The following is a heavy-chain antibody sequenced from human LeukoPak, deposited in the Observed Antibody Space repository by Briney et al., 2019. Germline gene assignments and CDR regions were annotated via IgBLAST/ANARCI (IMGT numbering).Heavy chain of an antibody. D-gene: IGHD2-15*01. CDR1: GFTFSSYA. Sequence: GRSLRLSCAASGFTFSSYAMHWVRQAPGKGLEWVVVISYDGSNKYYADSVKGRFTISRDNSKNTLYLQMNSLRAEDTAVYYCARAQGYCSGGSCYSYDRYYYYGMDVWGQGTTVTVSS. CDR3: ARAQGYCSGGSCYSYDRYYYYGMDV. J-gene: IGHJ6*02. CDR2: ISYDGSNK. V-gene: IGHV3-30*04.